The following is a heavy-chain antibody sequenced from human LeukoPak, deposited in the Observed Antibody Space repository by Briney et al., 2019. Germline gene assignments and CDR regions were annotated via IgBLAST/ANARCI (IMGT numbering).Heavy chain of an antibody. CDR1: GFTFSSYS. J-gene: IGHJ4*02. V-gene: IGHV3-30*04. D-gene: IGHD3-22*01. CDR3: ARDLYYYDSSGYLDY. CDR2: ISYDGSNK. Sequence: GRSLRLSCAASGFTFSSYSIHWVRQAPGKGLEWVAAISYDGSNKKYADSVKGRFTISRDNSKNTLYLQMNSLRAEDTAVYYCARDLYYYDSSGYLDYWGQGTLVTVSS.